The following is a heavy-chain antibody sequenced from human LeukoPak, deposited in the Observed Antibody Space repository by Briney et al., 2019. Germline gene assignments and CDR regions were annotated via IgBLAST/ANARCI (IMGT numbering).Heavy chain of an antibody. D-gene: IGHD6-19*01. CDR3: ARQSYSSAWYFFAY. V-gene: IGHV4-59*08. Sequence: PSETLSLTCTVSGGSISSYYWTWIRQPPGKGLGWIGNIYYSGSTNYNPSLKSRVTISVDTSKNQFSLKLSSVTAADTAVYYCARQSYSSAWYFFAYWGQGTLVTVSS. CDR1: GGSISSYY. CDR2: IYYSGST. J-gene: IGHJ4*02.